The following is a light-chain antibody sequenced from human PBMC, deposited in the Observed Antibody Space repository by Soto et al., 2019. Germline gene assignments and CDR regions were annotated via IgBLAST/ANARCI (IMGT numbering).Light chain of an antibody. V-gene: IGLV2-14*01. CDR2: DVN. Sequence: QSALTQPASVSGSRGQSITISCTGTSSDDGGYNLVSWYQQYPDKAPKLMIFDVNTRPSGVSNRFSGSKSGNTASLTISGLQAEDEADYYCSSYKSSSTLPYVFGTGTKVTVL. J-gene: IGLJ1*01. CDR1: SSDDGGYNL. CDR3: SSYKSSSTLPYV.